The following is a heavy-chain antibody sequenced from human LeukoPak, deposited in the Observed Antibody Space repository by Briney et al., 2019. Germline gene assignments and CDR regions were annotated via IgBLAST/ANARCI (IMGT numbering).Heavy chain of an antibody. Sequence: PSETLSLTCAVSGYSISSGYYWGWIRQPPGKGLEWIGSIYHSGSTYYNLSLKSRVTIPVDTSKNQFSLKLSSVTTADTAVYYCARHSPVAGTFDAFDIWGQGTMVTVSS. CDR3: ARHSPVAGTFDAFDI. V-gene: IGHV4-38-2*01. CDR1: GYSISSGYY. CDR2: IYHSGST. J-gene: IGHJ3*02. D-gene: IGHD6-19*01.